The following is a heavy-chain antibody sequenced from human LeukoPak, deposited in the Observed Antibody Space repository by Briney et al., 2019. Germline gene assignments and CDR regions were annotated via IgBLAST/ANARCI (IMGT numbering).Heavy chain of an antibody. CDR3: AKDQGRDGYNT. CDR1: GGSINSYY. J-gene: IGHJ5*02. Sequence: SETLSLTCTVSGGSINSYYWSWIRQPPGKGLEWIGYMHYSGSTNYNPSLKSRVTISVDTSKNQFSLKLSSVTAADTAVYYCAKDQGRDGYNTWGQGTLVTVSS. CDR2: MHYSGST. D-gene: IGHD5-24*01. V-gene: IGHV4-59*01.